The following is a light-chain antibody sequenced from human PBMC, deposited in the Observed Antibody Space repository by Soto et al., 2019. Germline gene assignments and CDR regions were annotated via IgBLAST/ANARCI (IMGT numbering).Light chain of an antibody. Sequence: DIVMTQSPDSLAVSLGERATINCKSSQSVLYSSNNKNYLGWYQQKPGQPHRLLISGASKRATGIPDRFSGSGSGTDFTPTSSRLEPEDFATYSCQQSGRSPVTFGPGTKVDIK. CDR2: GAS. CDR1: QSVLYSSNNKNY. CDR3: QQSGRSPVT. V-gene: IGKV4-1*01. J-gene: IGKJ3*01.